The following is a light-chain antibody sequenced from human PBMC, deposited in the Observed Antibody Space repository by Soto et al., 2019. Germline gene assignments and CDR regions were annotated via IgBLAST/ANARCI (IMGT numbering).Light chain of an antibody. J-gene: IGKJ1*01. Sequence: EIVMTQSPATLSVSPGERATLSCRASQSVSSNLAWYQQKPGQAPRLLIYGASTRATGIPARFSGSGSGTEFTLTISSLQSEDFAVYYCHQYGVLPKTFGQGTTVEIK. V-gene: IGKV3-15*01. CDR3: HQYGVLPKT. CDR2: GAS. CDR1: QSVSSN.